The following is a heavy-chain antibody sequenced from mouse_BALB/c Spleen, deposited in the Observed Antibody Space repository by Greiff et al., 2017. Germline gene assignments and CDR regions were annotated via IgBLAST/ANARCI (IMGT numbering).Heavy chain of an antibody. CDR2: IDPANGNT. J-gene: IGHJ3*01. CDR3: ASEQRELRWFAY. Sequence: EVQLQQSGAELVKPGASVKLSCTASGFNIKDTYMHWVEQRPEQGLEWIGRIDPANGNTKYDPKFQGKATITADTSSNTAYLQISSLTSEDTAVYYCASEQRELRWFAYWGQGTLVTVSA. D-gene: IGHD3-1*01. CDR1: GFNIKDTY. V-gene: IGHV14-3*02.